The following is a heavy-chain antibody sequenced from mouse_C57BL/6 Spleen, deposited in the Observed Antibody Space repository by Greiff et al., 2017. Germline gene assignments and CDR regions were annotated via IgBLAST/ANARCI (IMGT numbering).Heavy chain of an antibody. Sequence: EVQLQESGPGMVKPSQSLSLTCTVTGYSITSGYDWHWIRHFPGNKLEWMGYISYSGSTNYNPSLKSRISITHDTSKNHFFLKLNSVTTEDTATYYCARYAYYYCDYWGQGTTLTVSS. CDR2: ISYSGST. J-gene: IGHJ2*01. V-gene: IGHV3-1*01. CDR1: GYSITSGYD. D-gene: IGHD2-10*01. CDR3: ARYAYYYCDY.